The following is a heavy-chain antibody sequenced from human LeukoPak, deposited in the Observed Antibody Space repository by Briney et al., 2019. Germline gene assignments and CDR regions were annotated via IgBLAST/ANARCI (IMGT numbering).Heavy chain of an antibody. CDR1: GYTFNTYA. CDR2: ISTNSGNP. CDR3: ARGGYCRGRSCYYFDY. Sequence: ASVRVSCKASGYTFNTYALDWVRQAPGQGLEWMGWISTNSGNPTYAQGFTGRFVFSLDASVTTAYLQLSSLKDEDTAVYYCARGGYCRGRSCYYFDYWGQGTLGTVSS. V-gene: IGHV7-4-1*02. D-gene: IGHD2-15*01. J-gene: IGHJ4*02.